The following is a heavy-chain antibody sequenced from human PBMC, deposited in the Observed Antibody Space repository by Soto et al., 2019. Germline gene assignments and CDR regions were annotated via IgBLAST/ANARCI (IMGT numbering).Heavy chain of an antibody. CDR3: ARDKRKEHCSSTSCYAGMFDP. CDR1: GFTFSSYS. D-gene: IGHD2-2*01. V-gene: IGHV3-21*01. Sequence: GGSLRLSCAASGFTFSSYSMNWVRQAPGKGLEWVSSISSSSSYIYYADSVKGRFTISRDNAKNSLYLQMNSLRAEDTAVYYCARDKRKEHCSSTSCYAGMFDPWGQGTLVTVSS. J-gene: IGHJ5*02. CDR2: ISSSSSYI.